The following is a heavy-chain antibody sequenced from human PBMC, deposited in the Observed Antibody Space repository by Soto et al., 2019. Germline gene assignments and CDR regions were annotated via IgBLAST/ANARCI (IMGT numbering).Heavy chain of an antibody. Sequence: SETLCLTVTVSGGSITSGGHYWSWIRQHPGKGLEWIGYIYYIVSTYYNPSLKSRVTISVDTSKNQFSLKLMSVNVADTAVYYCARDQGGITIFGVPYGMDVWGQGTTVTVSS. J-gene: IGHJ6*02. CDR1: GGSITSGGHY. CDR3: ARDQGGITIFGVPYGMDV. CDR2: IYYIVST. D-gene: IGHD3-3*01. V-gene: IGHV4-31*03.